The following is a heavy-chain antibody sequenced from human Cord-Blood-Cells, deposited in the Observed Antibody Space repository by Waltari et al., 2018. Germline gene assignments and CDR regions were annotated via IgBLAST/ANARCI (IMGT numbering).Heavy chain of an antibody. D-gene: IGHD5-18*01. CDR1: GFTFSSYW. CDR2: RKKDGSEK. CDR3: ARGGYSYGY. J-gene: IGHJ4*02. V-gene: IGHV3-7*01. Sequence: EVQLVESGGGLVQPGGSLRLSCAASGFTFSSYWMSWVRQAPGKGLGGGANRKKDGSEKYYVDSVKGRFTISRDNAKNSLYLQMNSLRAEDTAVYYCARGGYSYGYWGQGTLVTVSS.